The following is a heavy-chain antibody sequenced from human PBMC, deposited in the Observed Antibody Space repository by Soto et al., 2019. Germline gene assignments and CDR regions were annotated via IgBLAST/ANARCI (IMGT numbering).Heavy chain of an antibody. J-gene: IGHJ6*02. CDR3: ARRSTVTRSYYYYGMDV. CDR1: GYTFTSYG. Sequence: QVQLVQSGAEVKKPGASVKVSCKASGYTFTSYGISWARQAPGQGLEWMGWISAYNGNTNYAQKLQGRVTMTTDTSTSTAYMELRSLRSDDTAVYYCARRSTVTRSYYYYGMDVWGQGTTVTVSS. V-gene: IGHV1-18*04. CDR2: ISAYNGNT. D-gene: IGHD4-17*01.